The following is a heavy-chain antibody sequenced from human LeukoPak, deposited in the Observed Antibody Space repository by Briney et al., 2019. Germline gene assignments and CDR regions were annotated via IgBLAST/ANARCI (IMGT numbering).Heavy chain of an antibody. V-gene: IGHV4-39*07. Sequence: GTLRLSCAASEFTFSSSGMSWVRQAPGKGLEWIGSIYYSGSTYYNPSLKSRVTISVDTSKNQFSLKLSSVTAADTAVYYCARDLLRFGEFSPPGDWGQGTLVTVPS. CDR3: ARDLLRFGEFSPPGD. CDR1: EFTFSSSGM. D-gene: IGHD3-10*01. CDR2: IYYSGST. J-gene: IGHJ4*02.